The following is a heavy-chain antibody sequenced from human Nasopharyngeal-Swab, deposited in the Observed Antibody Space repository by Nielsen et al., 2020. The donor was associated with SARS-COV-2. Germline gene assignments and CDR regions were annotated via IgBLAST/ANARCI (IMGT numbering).Heavy chain of an antibody. Sequence: GESLKISCAASGFTFSTYAMNWVRQAPGKGLEWVSAISGSGGSTYYADSVKGRFTISRDNSKNTLYLQMNSLRAEDTAVYYCAKGRYGSGSYFGYWGQGTLVTVSS. J-gene: IGHJ4*02. CDR3: AKGRYGSGSYFGY. V-gene: IGHV3-23*01. CDR1: GFTFSTYA. D-gene: IGHD3-10*01. CDR2: ISGSGGST.